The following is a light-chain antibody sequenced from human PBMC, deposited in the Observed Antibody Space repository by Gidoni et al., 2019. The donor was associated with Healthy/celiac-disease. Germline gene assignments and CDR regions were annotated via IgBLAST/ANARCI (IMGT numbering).Light chain of an antibody. CDR2: AAS. Sequence: DIPMTPSPSSLSASVGDRVTITCRASQSISSYLNSYQQKPGKAPKLLIYAASSLQSGVPSRFSGSGSGTDFTRTISSLQPEDFATYYCQQRYSTPLTFGGGTKVEIK. CDR1: QSISSY. CDR3: QQRYSTPLT. J-gene: IGKJ4*01. V-gene: IGKV1-39*01.